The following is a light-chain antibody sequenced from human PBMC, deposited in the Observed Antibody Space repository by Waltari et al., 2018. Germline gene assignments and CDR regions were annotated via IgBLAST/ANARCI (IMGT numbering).Light chain of an antibody. CDR1: SSNIGAGHD. J-gene: IGLJ2*01. CDR2: SNS. CDR3: QSYVSTHVI. V-gene: IGLV1-40*01. Sequence: QSVLTQPASMSGAPGQRVIISCTGSSSNIGAGHDVHWYQCLPGAAPRLLIYSNSHRPSGVPGRFSGSRSGSSASLVITGLQTEDEATYYCQSYVSTHVIFGGGTLLTVL.